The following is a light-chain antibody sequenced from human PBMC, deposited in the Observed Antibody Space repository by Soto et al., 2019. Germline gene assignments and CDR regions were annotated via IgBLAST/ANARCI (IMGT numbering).Light chain of an antibody. CDR2: RSD. J-gene: IGLJ2*01. CDR3: AAWGDSLV. Sequence: QSVLSQPPSASGTPGQRVTIPCSGSSSNIGSHHVNWYQHLPGTAPKLLIYRSDQRPSGVPDRFTGFKSGTSASLAISGLRSEDEAVYYCAAWGDSLVFGGGTKVTVL. CDR1: SSNIGSHH. V-gene: IGLV1-47*01.